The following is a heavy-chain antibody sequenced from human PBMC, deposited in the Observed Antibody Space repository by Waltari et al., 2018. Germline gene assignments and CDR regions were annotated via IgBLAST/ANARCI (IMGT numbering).Heavy chain of an antibody. CDR3: ATGVPFLELGAFAI. J-gene: IGHJ3*02. CDR2: VDPEVAET. V-gene: IGHV1-69-2*01. CDR1: GYTFTDYY. D-gene: IGHD3-3*01. Sequence: EVQLVQSGAEVKKPGATVKISCKVSGYTFTDYYMHWVQQAPGKGLEWMGLVDPEVAETIYEGKLQGRVTITADTSTDTAYMGLRSLRSEDTAVYYCATGVPFLELGAFAIWSQGTMVTVSS.